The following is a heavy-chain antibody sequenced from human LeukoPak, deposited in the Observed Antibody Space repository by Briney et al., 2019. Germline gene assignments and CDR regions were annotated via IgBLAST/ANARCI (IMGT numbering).Heavy chain of an antibody. D-gene: IGHD6-13*01. Sequence: SETLSLTCTVSGVSISSHYWSWIRQPPGKGLEWIAYMYDSESTKDNPSLKSRITLSADTSKNQFSLRLSSVTAADTAVYYCARHGGGNSWYRGKSWFDPWGQGTLVTVSS. CDR1: GVSISSHY. J-gene: IGHJ5*02. CDR2: MYDSEST. CDR3: ARHGGGNSWYRGKSWFDP. V-gene: IGHV4-59*11.